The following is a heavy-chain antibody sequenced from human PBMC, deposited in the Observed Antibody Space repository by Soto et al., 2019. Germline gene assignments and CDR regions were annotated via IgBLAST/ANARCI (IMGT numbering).Heavy chain of an antibody. CDR1: GYTFTSYG. V-gene: IGHV1-18*01. CDR2: ISAYNGNT. J-gene: IGHJ4*02. D-gene: IGHD3-3*01. Sequence: ASVKVSCKASGYTFTSYGISWVRQAPGQGLEWMGWISAYNGNTNYAQKLQGRVTMTTDTSTSTAYMELRSLRSDDAAVYYCAISNKGGDDFTPDYWGQGTLVIVSS. CDR3: AISNKGGDDFTPDY.